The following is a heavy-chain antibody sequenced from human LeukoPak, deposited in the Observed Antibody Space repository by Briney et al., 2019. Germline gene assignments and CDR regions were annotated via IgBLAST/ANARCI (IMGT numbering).Heavy chain of an antibody. V-gene: IGHV3-7*03. D-gene: IGHD3-16*02. CDR2: IKQDGSEK. Sequence: SGGSLRLSCAAAGFTFSSYWMSWVRQAPGKGLEWVANIKQDGSEKYYVDSGKGRFTISRDNAKNSLYLQMNSLRAEDTAVYYCARGPTNWGSYRQYWGQGTLVTVSS. CDR1: GFTFSSYW. CDR3: ARGPTNWGSYRQY. J-gene: IGHJ4*02.